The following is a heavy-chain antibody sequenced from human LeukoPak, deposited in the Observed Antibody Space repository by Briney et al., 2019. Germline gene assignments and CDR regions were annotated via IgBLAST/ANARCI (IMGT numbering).Heavy chain of an antibody. J-gene: IGHJ4*02. V-gene: IGHV1-8*01. Sequence: ASVKVSCKASGYTFTSYDINWVRQATGQGLEWMGWMNPNSGNTGYAQKFQGRVTMTRNTSISTAYMELSSLRSDDTAVYYCAGLYDSSGYYLPDFDYWGQGTLVTVSS. D-gene: IGHD3-22*01. CDR2: MNPNSGNT. CDR3: AGLYDSSGYYLPDFDY. CDR1: GYTFTSYD.